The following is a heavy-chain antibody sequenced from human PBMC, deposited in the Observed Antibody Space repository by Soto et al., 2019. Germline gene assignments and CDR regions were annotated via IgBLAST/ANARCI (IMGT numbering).Heavy chain of an antibody. Sequence: SETLSLTCTVSGGSISSGGYYWSWIRQHPGKGLEWIGYIYYSGSTYYNPSLKSRVTISVDTSKNQFSLKLSSVTAADTAVYYCARKRVVPAAMGIDYWGQGTLVTVSS. CDR2: IYYSGST. V-gene: IGHV4-31*03. D-gene: IGHD2-2*01. CDR1: GGSISSGGYY. CDR3: ARKRVVPAAMGIDY. J-gene: IGHJ4*02.